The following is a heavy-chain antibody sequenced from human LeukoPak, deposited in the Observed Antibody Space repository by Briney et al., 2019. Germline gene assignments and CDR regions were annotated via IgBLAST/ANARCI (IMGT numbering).Heavy chain of an antibody. CDR3: AGGRYYYGSGSYYYYYYYMDV. CDR2: INHSGST. D-gene: IGHD3-10*01. Sequence: SETLSLTCAVYGGSFSGYYWSWIRQPPGKGLEWIGEINHSGSTNYNPSLKSRVTISVDTSKNQFSLKLSSVTAADTAVYYCAGGRYYYGSGSYYYYYYYMDVWGKGTTVTVSS. CDR1: GGSFSGYY. V-gene: IGHV4-34*01. J-gene: IGHJ6*03.